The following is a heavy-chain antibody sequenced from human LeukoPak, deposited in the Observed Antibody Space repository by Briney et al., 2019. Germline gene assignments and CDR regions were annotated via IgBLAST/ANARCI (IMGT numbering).Heavy chain of an antibody. CDR1: GGSISSYY. V-gene: IGHV4-4*09. CDR2: IYTSGST. CDR3: ARTYYYGSGSFNYFDY. J-gene: IGHJ4*02. Sequence: SETLSLTCTVSGGSISSYYWSWIRQPPGKGLEWIGYIYTSGSTNYNPSLKSRVTISVDTSKNRFSLKLSSVTAADTAVYYCARTYYYGSGSFNYFDYWGQGTLVTVSS. D-gene: IGHD3-10*01.